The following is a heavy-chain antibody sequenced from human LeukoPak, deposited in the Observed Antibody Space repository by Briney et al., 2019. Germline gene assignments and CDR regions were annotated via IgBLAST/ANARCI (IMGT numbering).Heavy chain of an antibody. CDR2: MNPNSGNT. Sequence: VASVTVSFKASAYTFTSYDINWVRQAPGQGLEWMGWMNPNSGNTGYAQKFQGRVTMTRVTSISTAYMELNNLTSEDTAVYYCARGSWGEIAGRKSFEFWGQGSLVTVSS. J-gene: IGHJ4*02. D-gene: IGHD6-6*01. CDR1: AYTFTSYD. V-gene: IGHV1-8*01. CDR3: ARGSWGEIAGRKSFEF.